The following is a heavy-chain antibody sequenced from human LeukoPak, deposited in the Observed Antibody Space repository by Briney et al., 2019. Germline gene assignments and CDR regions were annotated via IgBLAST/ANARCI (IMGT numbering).Heavy chain of an antibody. J-gene: IGHJ4*02. CDR3: ARLASGSYGPLTPFDY. D-gene: IGHD1-26*01. V-gene: IGHV4-59*08. CDR1: GGSIRSYY. Sequence: PSETLSLTCTVSGGSIRSYYWSWIRQPPGKGLEWLGYIYDSGSTNYNPSLKSRVTISVDTSKNQFSLRLSSVTAADTAVYYSARLASGSYGPLTPFDYWGQGTLVTVSS. CDR2: IYDSGST.